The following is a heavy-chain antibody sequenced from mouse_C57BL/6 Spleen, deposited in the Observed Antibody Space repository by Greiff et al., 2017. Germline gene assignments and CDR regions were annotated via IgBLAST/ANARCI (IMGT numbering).Heavy chain of an antibody. D-gene: IGHD3-2*02. CDR2: IYPGDGDT. CDR3: AIDISGLYYAMDY. V-gene: IGHV1-82*01. J-gene: IGHJ4*01. CDR1: GYAFSSSW. Sequence: QVQLQQSGPELVKPGASVKISCKASGYAFSSSWMNWVKQRPGKGLEWIGRIYPGDGDTNYNGKFKGKATLTADKSSSTAYMQLSSLTSEDSAVYFCAIDISGLYYAMDYWGQGTSVTVSS.